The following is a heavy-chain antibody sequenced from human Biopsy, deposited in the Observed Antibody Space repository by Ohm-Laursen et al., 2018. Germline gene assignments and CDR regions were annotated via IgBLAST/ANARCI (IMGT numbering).Heavy chain of an antibody. CDR2: IIPYFLRT. CDR3: ASGQGDPLGVRIITWSFNF. D-gene: IGHD2-21*01. Sequence: GASVKVSCKVSGGTFTNYAISWVRQAPGQGLEWMGGIIPYFLRTYIPQKLQGRVTITADKSTNTGYMQLTSLRSDDTAVYYCASGQGDPLGVRIITWSFNFWGQGTLVTVSS. J-gene: IGHJ4*02. CDR1: GGTFTNYA. V-gene: IGHV1-69*06.